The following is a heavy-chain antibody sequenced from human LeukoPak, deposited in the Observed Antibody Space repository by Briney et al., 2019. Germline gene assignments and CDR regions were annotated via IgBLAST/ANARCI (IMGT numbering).Heavy chain of an antibody. J-gene: IGHJ6*03. CDR2: IYTSGST. Sequence: PSETLSLTCSVSGGSISSGSYYWSWIRQPAGKGLEWIGRIYTSGSTNYNPSLKSRVTISADTSKNQFSLKLSSVTAADTAVYYCARGVPAAIGCYCHYYMDVWGKGTTVTVSS. D-gene: IGHD2-2*02. CDR3: ARGVPAAIGCYCHYYMDV. V-gene: IGHV4-61*02. CDR1: GGSISSGSYY.